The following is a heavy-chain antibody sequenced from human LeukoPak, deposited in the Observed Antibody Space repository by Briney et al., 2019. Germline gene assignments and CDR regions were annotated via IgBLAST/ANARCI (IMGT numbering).Heavy chain of an antibody. CDR2: IYPGDSDT. CDR1: GYSFTSYW. V-gene: IGHV5-51*01. Sequence: GESLKISCKGSGYSFTSYWIGWVRQMPGKGLGWMGIIYPGDSDTRYSPSFQGQVTISADKSISTAYLQWSSLEASDTAMSYCARLKGRYSYGSGDPWGQGTLVTVSS. J-gene: IGHJ5*02. D-gene: IGHD5-18*01. CDR3: ARLKGRYSYGSGDP.